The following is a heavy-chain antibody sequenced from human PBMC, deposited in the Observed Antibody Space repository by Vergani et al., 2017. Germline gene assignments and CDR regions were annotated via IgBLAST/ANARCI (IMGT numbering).Heavy chain of an antibody. V-gene: IGHV3-11*05. J-gene: IGHJ6*02. CDR2: ISSSSSYT. CDR1: GFTFSDYY. Sequence: QVQLVESGGGLVKPGGSLRLSCAASGFTFSDYYMSWIRQAPGKGLEWVSYISSSSSYTNYTDSVKGRFTISRDNAKNSLYLQMNSLRAEDTAVYYCASGIIPNVGRLDQYYYYGMDVWGQGTTVTVSS. D-gene: IGHD1/OR15-1a*01. CDR3: ASGIIPNVGRLDQYYYYGMDV.